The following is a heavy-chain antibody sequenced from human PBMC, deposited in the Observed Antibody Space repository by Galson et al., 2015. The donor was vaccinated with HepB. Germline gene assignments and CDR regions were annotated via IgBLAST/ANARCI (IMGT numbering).Heavy chain of an antibody. CDR3: ARDRTRYYDTSGYSGAFDI. J-gene: IGHJ3*02. Sequence: SVKVSCKASGDSFNNYAVNWLRQAPGQGLEWMGGIIPVFDTPIYAQGFQDRVTITADKSTSTAYVELSSLNFEDTAVYYCARDRTRYYDTSGYSGAFDIWGQGTVVTVSS. CDR1: GDSFNNYA. D-gene: IGHD3-22*01. CDR2: IIPVFDTP. V-gene: IGHV1-69*06.